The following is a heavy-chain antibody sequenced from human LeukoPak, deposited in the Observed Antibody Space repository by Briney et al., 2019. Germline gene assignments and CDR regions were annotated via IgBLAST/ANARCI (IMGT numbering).Heavy chain of an antibody. Sequence: GASVNVSCKASGGTFSSYAISWVRQAPGQGLEWMGRIIPILGIANYAQKFQGRVTITADKSTSTAYMELSSLRSEDTAVYYCATLPGYSSSWFDPWGQGTPVTVSS. J-gene: IGHJ5*02. CDR2: IIPILGIA. V-gene: IGHV1-69*04. D-gene: IGHD6-13*01. CDR1: GGTFSSYA. CDR3: ATLPGYSSSWFDP.